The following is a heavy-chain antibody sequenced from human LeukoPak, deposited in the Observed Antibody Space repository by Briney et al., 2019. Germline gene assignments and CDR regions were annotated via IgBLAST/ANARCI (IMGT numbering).Heavy chain of an antibody. J-gene: IGHJ4*02. CDR3: ASKYNTNWPLDY. CDR2: IRSDGGST. D-gene: IGHD1-1*01. Sequence: PGGSLRLSCAASGFTFGSFAMTWVRQAPGKGLEWVSSIRSDGGSTYYADSVKGRFTISRDNSKNTRYLQMNSLRDEDTAIYYCASKYNTNWPLDYWGQGTMVTVSS. V-gene: IGHV3-23*01. CDR1: GFTFGSFA.